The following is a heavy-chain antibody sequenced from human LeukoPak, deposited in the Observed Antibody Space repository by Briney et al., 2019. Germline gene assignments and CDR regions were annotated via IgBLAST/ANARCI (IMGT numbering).Heavy chain of an antibody. Sequence: PGGSLRLSCAASGYTFSSYSMNCVRQAPGKGLEWVSSISSSSSYIYYADSVKGRFTISRDNAKNSLYLQMNSLRAEDTAVYYCARSEEGYSSSVGYWGQGTLVTVSS. CDR1: GYTFSSYS. J-gene: IGHJ4*02. CDR2: ISSSSSYI. V-gene: IGHV3-21*01. CDR3: ARSEEGYSSSVGY. D-gene: IGHD6-13*01.